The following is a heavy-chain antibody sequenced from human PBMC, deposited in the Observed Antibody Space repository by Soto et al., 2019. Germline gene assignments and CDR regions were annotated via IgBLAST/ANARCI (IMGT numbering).Heavy chain of an antibody. V-gene: IGHV4-59*01. CDR3: ASYANHNYF. CDR1: GDSLSRNY. Sequence: PSETLSLTCTVSGDSLSRNYWSWIRQPPGKGLEWIGYVYYSGSTNYNPSLKSRVTISVDTSKNQFSLKLSSVTAADTAVYYCASYANHNYFWGQGTLVIVSS. J-gene: IGHJ4*01. D-gene: IGHD1-1*01. CDR2: VYYSGST.